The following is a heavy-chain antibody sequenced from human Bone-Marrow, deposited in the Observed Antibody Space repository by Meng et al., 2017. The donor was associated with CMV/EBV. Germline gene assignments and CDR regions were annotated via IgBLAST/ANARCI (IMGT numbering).Heavy chain of an antibody. J-gene: IGHJ6*02. D-gene: IGHD2-2*01. CDR1: GFTFSTYS. Sequence: GESLKIXXAASGFTFSTYSMNWVRQAPGQGLEWVSSISSTSSYIYYADSVEGRFTISRDNAKNSLYLQMNSQRAEDTAVYYCARDSLDCSSTSCYPIHYYYYGMDVWGQGTTVTVSS. V-gene: IGHV3-21*01. CDR2: ISSTSSYI. CDR3: ARDSLDCSSTSCYPIHYYYYGMDV.